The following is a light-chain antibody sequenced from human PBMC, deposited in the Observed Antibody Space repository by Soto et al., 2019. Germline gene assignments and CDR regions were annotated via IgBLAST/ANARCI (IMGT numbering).Light chain of an antibody. J-gene: IGKJ4*01. CDR1: QSVSSN. CDR3: QQRSSWPLT. Sequence: EIVMTQSPATLSVSAGERTTLSCRASQSVSSNLAWYQQKPGQAPRLLIYGASTRDTGIPARFSGSGSGTEFTLTISSLQSEDFAVYYCQQRSSWPLTFGGGTKVDIK. CDR2: GAS. V-gene: IGKV3-15*01.